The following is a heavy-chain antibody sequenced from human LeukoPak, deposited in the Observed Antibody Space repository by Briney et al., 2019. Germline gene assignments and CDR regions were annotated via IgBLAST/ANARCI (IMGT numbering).Heavy chain of an antibody. CDR2: ISSSSSTI. CDR3: ASPTAYYYDSRGTDY. D-gene: IGHD3-22*01. J-gene: IGHJ4*02. V-gene: IGHV3-48*04. CDR1: GFTFSSYS. Sequence: PGGSLRLSCAAYGFTFSSYSMNWVRQAPGKGLEWVSYISSSSSTIYYADSVKGRFTISRDNAKNSLYLQMNSLRAEDTAVYYCASPTAYYYDSRGTDYWGQGTLVTVSS.